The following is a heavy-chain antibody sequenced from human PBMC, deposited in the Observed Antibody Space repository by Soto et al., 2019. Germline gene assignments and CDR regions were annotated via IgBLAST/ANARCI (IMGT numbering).Heavy chain of an antibody. CDR3: ASGGYDYGLDY. Sequence: ASVKVSCKASGDSFTDYAMHWVRQAPGQRPEWMGWIYTGNGNTQYTQNFQDRVTFTRDTSASTAYMELSSLRSEDTAVYYCASGGYDYGLDYWGQGTLVTVSS. CDR2: IYTGNGNT. D-gene: IGHD5-12*01. J-gene: IGHJ4*02. V-gene: IGHV1-3*04. CDR1: GDSFTDYA.